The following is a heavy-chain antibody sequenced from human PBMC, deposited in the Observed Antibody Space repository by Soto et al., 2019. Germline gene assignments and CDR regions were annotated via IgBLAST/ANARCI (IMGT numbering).Heavy chain of an antibody. Sequence: LRETLSLTCAVSGDSINSSHWWNWVRQTPGKGLEWIGQISHSGSTNYNPSLTSRVTISVDKSKNQFSLKVTSLTAADTAVYYCASRDPGTSVDYWGQGTLVTVSS. J-gene: IGHJ4*02. CDR1: GDSINSSHW. V-gene: IGHV4-4*02. D-gene: IGHD1-7*01. CDR2: ISHSGST. CDR3: ASRDPGTSVDY.